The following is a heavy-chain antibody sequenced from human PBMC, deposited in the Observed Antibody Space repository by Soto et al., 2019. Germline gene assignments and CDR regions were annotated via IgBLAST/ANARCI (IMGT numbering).Heavy chain of an antibody. V-gene: IGHV1-69*13. Sequence: SVKVPSKASGGTFSSYAISSLRQAPGQGLEWMGGIIPIFGTANYAQKFQGRVTITADESTGTAYMELSSLRSEDTAVYYCALFYSSGWENWGEGTLVTVSS. CDR2: IIPIFGTA. CDR3: ALFYSSGWEN. CDR1: GGTFSSYA. J-gene: IGHJ4*02. D-gene: IGHD6-19*01.